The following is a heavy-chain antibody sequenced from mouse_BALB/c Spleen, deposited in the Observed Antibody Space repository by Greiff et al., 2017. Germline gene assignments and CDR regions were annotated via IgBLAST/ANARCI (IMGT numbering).Heavy chain of an antibody. J-gene: IGHJ4*01. CDR1: GYTFTSYT. Sequence: QVQLQHSAAELARPGASVKMSCTASGYTFTSYTMHWVKQRPGQGLEWIGYINPSSGYTEYNQKCKDKTTLTADKSSSTAYMQLSSLTSEDSAVYYCARFYYDYDGYAMDYWGQGTSVTVAS. CDR2: INPSSGYT. D-gene: IGHD2-4*01. V-gene: IGHV1-4*02. CDR3: ARFYYDYDGYAMDY.